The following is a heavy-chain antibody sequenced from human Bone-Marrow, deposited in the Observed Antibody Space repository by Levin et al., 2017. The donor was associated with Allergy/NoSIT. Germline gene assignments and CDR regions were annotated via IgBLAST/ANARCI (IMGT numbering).Heavy chain of an antibody. CDR3: ARLGSVLAFSYNAH. CDR2: IDPKNGLT. V-gene: IGHV1-2*02. CDR1: GYPFIDAH. J-gene: IGHJ4*02. Sequence: GGSLRLSCEAFGYPFIDAHIHWVRQAPGQGLEWMGWIDPKNGLTDYAQNFRGSVTITRDTASNTAYMELRNLRPDDTAVYYCARLGSVLAFSYNAHWGQATLDTVSS. D-gene: IGHD2-8*02.